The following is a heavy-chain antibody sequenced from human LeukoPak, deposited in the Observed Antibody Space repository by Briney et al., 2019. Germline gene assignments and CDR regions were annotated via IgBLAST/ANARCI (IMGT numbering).Heavy chain of an antibody. CDR2: INHSGST. J-gene: IGHJ6*03. CDR3: ARHGCSSTSCYRRFGYYYYYMDV. Sequence: SETLSLTCAVYGGSFSGYYWSWIRQPPGKGLEWIGEINHSGSTNYNPSLKSRVTISVDTSKNQFSLKLSSVTAADTAVYYCARHGCSSTSCYRRFGYYYYYMDVWAKGPRSPSP. CDR1: GGSFSGYY. D-gene: IGHD2-2*02. V-gene: IGHV4-34*01.